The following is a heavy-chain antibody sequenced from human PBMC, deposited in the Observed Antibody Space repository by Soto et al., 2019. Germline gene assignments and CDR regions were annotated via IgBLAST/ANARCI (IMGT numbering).Heavy chain of an antibody. J-gene: IGHJ4*02. D-gene: IGHD3-10*01. CDR2: VSFDMNNK. CDR3: ARPGAPGTHWGDSFEY. Sequence: GGSLRLSCVASGFTFSVYPVHWVRQAPGQGLEWVAVVSFDMNNKYFADSVKGRFTISRDNSNNIVYLEMTSLRSDDTGVYYCARPGAPGTHWGDSFEYWGQGARVTVSS. CDR1: GFTFSVYP. V-gene: IGHV3-30-3*01.